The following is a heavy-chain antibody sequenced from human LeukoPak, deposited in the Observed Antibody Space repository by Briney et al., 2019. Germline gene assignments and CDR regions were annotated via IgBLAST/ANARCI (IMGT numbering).Heavy chain of an antibody. V-gene: IGHV3-23*01. CDR2: NRGSGAST. CDR3: GRRYYGWGIPENLDS. J-gene: IGHJ4*02. D-gene: IGHD3-10*01. CDR1: GLTLSSYA. Sequence: TGVSLRLFRAASGLTLSSYAMSWARQAPGKGREGVSANRGSGASTYYEDPGKGRLTISRDNPKSTLYFQMRNLRGKDRAVYYWGRRYYGWGIPENLDSWGQGTLVTVSS.